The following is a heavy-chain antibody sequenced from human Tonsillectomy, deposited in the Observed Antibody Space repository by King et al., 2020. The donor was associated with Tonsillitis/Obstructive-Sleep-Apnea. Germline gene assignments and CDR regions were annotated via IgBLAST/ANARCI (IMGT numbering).Heavy chain of an antibody. D-gene: IGHD3-3*01. CDR3: AKDITGVVIGAEYFQH. V-gene: IGHV3-43*02. J-gene: IGHJ1*01. CDR2: ISGDGGST. CDR1: GFTFDDYA. Sequence: EVQLVESGGGVVQPGGSLRLSCAASGFTFDDYAMHWVRQAPGKGLEWVSLISGDGGSTYNADSVKGRFTISRDNSKNSLYLQMNSLRTEDTALYYCAKDITGVVIGAEYFQHWGQGTLVTVSS.